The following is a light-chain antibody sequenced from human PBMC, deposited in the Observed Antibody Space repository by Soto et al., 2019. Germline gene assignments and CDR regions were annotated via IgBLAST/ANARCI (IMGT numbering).Light chain of an antibody. Sequence: DIQISQSPSSVSSSVLDRLTITCLASQGISSWLAWYQQKPGKAPKLLIYDASSLETGVPSRFSGSGSGSDFTLTISSLQPEDFATYYCQQYDNLPLIFGQGTRLEIK. CDR2: DAS. J-gene: IGKJ5*01. CDR1: QGISSW. V-gene: IGKV1-33*01. CDR3: QQYDNLPLI.